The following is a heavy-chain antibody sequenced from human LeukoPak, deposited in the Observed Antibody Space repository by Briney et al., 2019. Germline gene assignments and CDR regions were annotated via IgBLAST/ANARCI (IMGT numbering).Heavy chain of an antibody. V-gene: IGHV4-61*02. CDR1: GGSISSDRFY. CDR3: ARVPDWTYVPDY. D-gene: IGHD3-16*01. Sequence: PSETLSLTCTVSGGSISSDRFYWTWVRQPAGEGLEWIGRIKSSNTNYNPSLKSRVSISLDTSTNQFSLKLSSLTAADTAVYYCARVPDWTYVPDYWGQGNLVTVSS. J-gene: IGHJ4*02. CDR2: IKSSNT.